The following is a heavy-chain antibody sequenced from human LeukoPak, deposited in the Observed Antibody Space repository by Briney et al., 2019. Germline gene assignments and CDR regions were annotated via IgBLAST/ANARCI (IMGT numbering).Heavy chain of an antibody. V-gene: IGHV3-53*01. CDR3: ARDRDYFDY. CDR1: GFSVSSNY. J-gene: IGHJ4*02. Sequence: PGGSLRLSCAVSGFSVSSNYMAWVRRAPGKGLECVSVIYSGDSAYYADSVKGRFSISRDISKNTLYLQMNSLRAEDTAVYYCARDRDYFDYWGQGTLVTVSS. CDR2: IYSGDSA.